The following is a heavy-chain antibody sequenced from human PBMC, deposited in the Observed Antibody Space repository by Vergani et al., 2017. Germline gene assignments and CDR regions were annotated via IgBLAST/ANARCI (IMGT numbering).Heavy chain of an antibody. CDR3: ARDPRYGDYADAFDI. Sequence: VQLVESGGGLVKPGGSLRLSCAASGFTFSSYSMSWIRQAPGKGLEWVSYISSSGSTIYYADSVKGRFTISRDNAKNSLYLQMNSLRAEDTAVYYCARDPRYGDYADAFDIWGQGTMVTVSS. CDR2: ISSSGSTI. V-gene: IGHV3-11*01. J-gene: IGHJ3*02. CDR1: GFTFSSYS. D-gene: IGHD4-17*01.